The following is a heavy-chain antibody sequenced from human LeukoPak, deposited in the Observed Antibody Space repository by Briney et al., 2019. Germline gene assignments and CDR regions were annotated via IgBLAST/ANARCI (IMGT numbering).Heavy chain of an antibody. CDR3: ARAMIVVAPFDY. V-gene: IGHV4-59*12. D-gene: IGHD3-22*01. CDR2: IYDSGST. CDR1: GGSIRSYH. Sequence: SETLSLTCTVSGGSIRSYHWSWIRQPPGKRLEWIGYIYDSGSTYYNPSLKSRVTISVDTSKNQFSLKLSSVTAADTAVYYCARAMIVVAPFDYWGQGTLVTVSS. J-gene: IGHJ4*02.